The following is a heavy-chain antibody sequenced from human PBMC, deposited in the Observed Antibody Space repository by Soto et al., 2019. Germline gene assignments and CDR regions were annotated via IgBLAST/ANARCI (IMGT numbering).Heavy chain of an antibody. CDR2: IYHSGST. V-gene: IGHV4-31*03. Sequence: SETLSLTCSVSGDSLTIGGHYWTWIRQHPGKGLEWIGYIYHSGSTYYSPSLKSRVTISVDTSENQFSLKLTSMTAADTAVYYCARGGDGFDLWGQGNMVTVSS. CDR3: ARGGDGFDL. J-gene: IGHJ3*01. CDR1: GDSLTIGGHY.